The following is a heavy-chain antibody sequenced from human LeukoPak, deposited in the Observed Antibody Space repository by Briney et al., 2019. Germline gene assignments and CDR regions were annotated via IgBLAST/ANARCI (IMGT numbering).Heavy chain of an antibody. D-gene: IGHD2-21*02. Sequence: GGSLRLSCAASGFTFDDYAMHWVRQAPGKGLEWVSGISWNSGSIGYADSVKGRFTISRDNAKNSLYLQMNSLRAEDTALYYCAKVRCGGDCDGAFDIWGQGTMVTVSS. CDR1: GFTFDDYA. CDR2: ISWNSGSI. J-gene: IGHJ3*02. CDR3: AKVRCGGDCDGAFDI. V-gene: IGHV3-9*01.